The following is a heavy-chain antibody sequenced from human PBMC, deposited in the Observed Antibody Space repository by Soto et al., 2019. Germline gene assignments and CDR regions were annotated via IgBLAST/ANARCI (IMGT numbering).Heavy chain of an antibody. CDR2: IYWDDDK. Sequence: QITLKESGPTLMKPARTLTLTCTFSGFSLSTSGVGVGWIRQPPGKALEWLALIYWDDDKRYSPSLKSRLTITKDTSKNQVVLTMTNMDPVDTATYYCAHRQFTFGGDISADYWGQGTLVTVSS. D-gene: IGHD3-16*02. V-gene: IGHV2-5*02. CDR3: AHRQFTFGGDISADY. CDR1: GFSLSTSGVG. J-gene: IGHJ4*02.